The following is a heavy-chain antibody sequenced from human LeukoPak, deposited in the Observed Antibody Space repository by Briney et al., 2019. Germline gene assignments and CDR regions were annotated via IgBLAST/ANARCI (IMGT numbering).Heavy chain of an antibody. V-gene: IGHV3-48*04. CDR3: ATTPGYPFDY. D-gene: IGHD3-9*01. CDR2: ISSSSSTI. Sequence: GGSLRLSCAASGFTFSSYSMNWVRRAPGKGLEWVSYISSSSSTIYYADSVKGRFTISRDNAKNSLYLQMNSLRAEDTAVYYCATTPGYPFDYWGQGTLVTVSS. J-gene: IGHJ4*02. CDR1: GFTFSSYS.